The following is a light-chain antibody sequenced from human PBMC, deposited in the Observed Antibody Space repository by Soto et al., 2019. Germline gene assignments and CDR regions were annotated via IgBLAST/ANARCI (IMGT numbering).Light chain of an antibody. Sequence: EIVLTQSPGPLYLSPGARATLSCRASQSVSSSYLAWYQQKPGQAPRLLIYGASSRATGIPDRFSGSGSGTDFTLTISRLEPEACAVYYCQQYGSSQTLGQRAKVDIK. CDR2: GAS. CDR3: QQYGSSQT. CDR1: QSVSSSY. V-gene: IGKV3-20*01. J-gene: IGKJ1*01.